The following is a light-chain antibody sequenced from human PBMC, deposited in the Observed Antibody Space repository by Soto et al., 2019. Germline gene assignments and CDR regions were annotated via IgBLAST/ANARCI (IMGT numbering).Light chain of an antibody. J-gene: IGLJ2*01. Sequence: QSVLTQPPAASGSPGHSVTISCTGTTSDVGGSRYVSWYQQHPGKAPKLIIYEVNRRPSGVPARFSGSKSGNTASLTVSGLQAEDEADYYCSSYAGSDKFELFGGGTKVTVL. CDR1: TSDVGGSRY. CDR3: SSYAGSDKFEL. CDR2: EVN. V-gene: IGLV2-8*01.